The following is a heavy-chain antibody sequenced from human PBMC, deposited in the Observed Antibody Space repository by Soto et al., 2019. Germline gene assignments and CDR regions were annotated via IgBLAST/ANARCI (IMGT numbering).Heavy chain of an antibody. V-gene: IGHV3-7*03. CDR3: ARDHLILPAHDFFYGSDV. D-gene: IGHD2-21*02. J-gene: IGHJ6*02. Sequence: LRLSCEVSGFTFSMYSMSWVRQSPGKGLEWVAKIPQDGVDGHYADSVKGRCTISRDNGKNSLYLQLNNLRAEDAAVYYCARDHLILPAHDFFYGSDVWGRGATVTVSS. CDR2: IPQDGVDG. CDR1: GFTFSMYS.